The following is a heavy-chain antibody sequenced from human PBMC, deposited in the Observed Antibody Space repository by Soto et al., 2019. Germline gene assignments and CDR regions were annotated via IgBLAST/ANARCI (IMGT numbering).Heavy chain of an antibody. V-gene: IGHV4-39*01. J-gene: IGHJ3*02. CDR3: ARPTSTDLRDPFDI. CDR1: GASISSTRYY. D-gene: IGHD4-17*01. Sequence: QVPLQESGPGLVKPSETLSLTCTVSGASISSTRYYWGWIRQPPGQGLEWIGSIYYSGYAYYNPSLKSRVTISVDTSRDQFSLNLRSMTAADTAVYYCARPTSTDLRDPFDIWGQGIMVTVSS. CDR2: IYYSGYA.